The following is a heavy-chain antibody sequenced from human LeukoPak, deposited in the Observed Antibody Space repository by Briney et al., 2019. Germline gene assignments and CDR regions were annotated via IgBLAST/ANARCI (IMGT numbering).Heavy chain of an antibody. J-gene: IGHJ4*02. CDR2: ISSSSSYI. CDR3: ATNVVATIGYFYDY. Sequence: GGSLRLSCAASGFTFSSYSMNWVRQAPGKGLEWVSSISSSSSYIYYADSVKGRFTISRDNAKNSLYLQMNSLRAEDTAVCYCATNVVATIGYFYDYWGQGTLVTVSS. V-gene: IGHV3-21*01. D-gene: IGHD5-12*01. CDR1: GFTFSSYS.